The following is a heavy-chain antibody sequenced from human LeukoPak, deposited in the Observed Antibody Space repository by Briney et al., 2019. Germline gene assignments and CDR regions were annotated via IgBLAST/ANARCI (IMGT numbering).Heavy chain of an antibody. V-gene: IGHV4-34*01. Sequence: SETLSLTCAVYGGSFSGYYWSWIRQPPGKGLEWIGEINHSGSTNYNPSLKSRVTISVETSKNQFSLKLSSVTAADTDVYYCARGKVVVADTPKKYYYYYLMAVWGKGTTVTVSS. CDR3: ARGKVVVADTPKKYYYYYLMAV. CDR1: GGSFSGYY. D-gene: IGHD2-15*01. CDR2: INHSGST. J-gene: IGHJ6*03.